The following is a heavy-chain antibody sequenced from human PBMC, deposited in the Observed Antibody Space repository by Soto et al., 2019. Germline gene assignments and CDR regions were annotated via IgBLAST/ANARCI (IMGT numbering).Heavy chain of an antibody. CDR1: GGTFSSYA. D-gene: IGHD2-8*01. CDR3: ARDRLMVWSPCQYYGMDV. Sequence: QVQLVQSGAEVQKPGSSVKVSCKASGGTFSSYAISWVRQAPGQGLEWMGGSIPIFGTGNYAQKFQVRVTITADEPTSTAYMELSSLRSEDTAVYYCARDRLMVWSPCQYYGMDVWGQGTTVTVSS. V-gene: IGHV1-69*01. CDR2: SIPIFGTG. J-gene: IGHJ6*02.